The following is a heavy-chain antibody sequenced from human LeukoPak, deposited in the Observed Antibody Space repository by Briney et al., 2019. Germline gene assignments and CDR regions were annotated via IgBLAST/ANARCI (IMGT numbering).Heavy chain of an antibody. V-gene: IGHV1-8*01. D-gene: IGHD3-10*01. CDR2: MNPTSGHT. CDR3: ARSPVGVRKKHDL. Sequence: ASVKVSCKASGYTFTSYDINWVRQAPGQGLEWMGWMNPTSGHTGYAQKFQGRITMTRDTSVSTAYMELNSLTSEDTAVYYCARSPVGVRKKHDLWGQGTLVIVSS. CDR1: GYTFTSYD. J-gene: IGHJ5*02.